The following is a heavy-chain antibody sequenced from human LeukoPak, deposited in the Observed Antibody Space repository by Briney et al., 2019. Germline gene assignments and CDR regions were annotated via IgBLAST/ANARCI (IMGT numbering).Heavy chain of an antibody. CDR2: ISGSGGSA. CDR1: GLTLSSYA. V-gene: IGHV3-23*01. CDR3: AKVREPVRGYPVF. Sequence: GGSLRLSCAASGLTLSSYAMSGPRHAPGKGLEWVSAISGSGGSAYYADRVKGRFTISRDNSNNTLYLQMNGLRAEDTAVYYCAKVREPVRGYPVFWGRGTRVTVSS. D-gene: IGHD1-26*01. J-gene: IGHJ4*02.